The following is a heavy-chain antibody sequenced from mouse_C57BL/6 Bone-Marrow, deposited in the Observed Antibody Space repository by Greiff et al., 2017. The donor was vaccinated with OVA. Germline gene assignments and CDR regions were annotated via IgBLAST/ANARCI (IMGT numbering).Heavy chain of an antibody. CDR2: INPNYGTT. J-gene: IGHJ4*01. Sequence: VQLKESGPELVKPGASVKISCKASGYSFTDYNMNWVKQSNGKSLEWIGVINPNYGTTSYNQKFKGKATLTVDQSSSTAYMQLNSLTSEDSAVYYCARVDYDWDYFAMDYWGQGTSVTVSS. CDR1: GYSFTDYN. D-gene: IGHD2-4*01. CDR3: ARVDYDWDYFAMDY. V-gene: IGHV1-39*01.